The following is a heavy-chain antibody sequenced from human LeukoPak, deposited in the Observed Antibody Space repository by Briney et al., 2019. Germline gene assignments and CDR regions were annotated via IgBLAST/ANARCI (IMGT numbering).Heavy chain of an antibody. J-gene: IGHJ4*02. CDR1: GFTVSSNY. CDR2: IYSGGST. D-gene: IGHD6-19*01. Sequence: GGSLRLSCAASGFTVSSNYMSWVRQAPGKGLEWVSVIYSGGSTYYADSVKGRFTISRDNSKNTLYLQMNSLRAEDTAVYYCASTNRAIAVAGRGAYYFDYWGQGTLVTVSS. CDR3: ASTNRAIAVAGRGAYYFDY. V-gene: IGHV3-53*01.